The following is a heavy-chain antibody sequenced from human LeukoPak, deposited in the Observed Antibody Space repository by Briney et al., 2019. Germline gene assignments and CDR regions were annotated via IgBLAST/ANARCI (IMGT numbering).Heavy chain of an antibody. J-gene: IGHJ4*02. Sequence: SETLSLTCTVSGGSISSYYWSWIRQPPGKGLEWIGYIFYSGTTNYNPSLKSRVTISVDTSKNQFSLNLTSVTAADTAVYYCARHGVFSYYFDYWGQGTLVTVSS. CDR1: GGSISSYY. CDR3: ARHGVFSYYFDY. CDR2: IFYSGTT. V-gene: IGHV4-59*08. D-gene: IGHD3-16*01.